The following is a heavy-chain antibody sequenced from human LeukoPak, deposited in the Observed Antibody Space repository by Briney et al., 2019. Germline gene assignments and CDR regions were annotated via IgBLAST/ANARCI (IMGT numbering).Heavy chain of an antibody. CDR3: ARDSSGWYHWFDP. D-gene: IGHD6-19*01. CDR2: ISSSSSTI. CDR1: GFTFSSYR. Sequence: GGSLRLSCAASGFTFSSYRMNWVRQAPGKGLEWVSYISSSSSTIYYADSVKGRFTISRDNARNSLYLQMNSLRAEDTAVYYWARDSSGWYHWFDPWGQGTLVTVSS. V-gene: IGHV3-48*04. J-gene: IGHJ5*02.